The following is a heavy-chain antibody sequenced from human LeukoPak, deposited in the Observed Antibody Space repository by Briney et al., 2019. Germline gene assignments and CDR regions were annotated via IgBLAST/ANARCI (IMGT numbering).Heavy chain of an antibody. V-gene: IGHV1-2*02. CDR1: GYTFTGYY. CDR3: ASAHFWSGFGY. Sequence: ASVKVSCKASGYTFTGYYMQWVQQAPGEGLEWMGWINPDGGATLYAQKFQGRVTMTRDTSISTAYMELSRLRSDDTAVYYCASAHFWSGFGYWGQGTLVTVSS. J-gene: IGHJ4*02. D-gene: IGHD3-3*01. CDR2: INPDGGAT.